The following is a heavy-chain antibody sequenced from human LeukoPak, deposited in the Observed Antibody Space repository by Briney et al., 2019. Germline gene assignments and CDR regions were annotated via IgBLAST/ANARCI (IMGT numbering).Heavy chain of an antibody. CDR2: ISSSSSYI. CDR3: ARGLGSSPNYYTDV. Sequence: GGSLRLSCTVSGFTVSSDSMSWVRQAPGKGLEWVSSISSSSSYIYYADSVKGRFTISRDNAKNSLYLQMNSLRAEDTAVYYCARGLGSSPNYYTDVWGKGTTVTVSS. V-gene: IGHV3-21*01. D-gene: IGHD6-6*01. J-gene: IGHJ6*03. CDR1: GFTVSSDS.